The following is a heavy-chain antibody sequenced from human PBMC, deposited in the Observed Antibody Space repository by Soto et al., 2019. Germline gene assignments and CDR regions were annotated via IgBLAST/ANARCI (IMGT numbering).Heavy chain of an antibody. Sequence: SETLSLTCAVYGGSFSGYYWTWIRQPPGTGLEWIGEINHSGSTNYNPSLKSRVTISVDTSKNQFSLRLTSVTAADTAVYYWARDKITGPFDSWGQGTLDTISS. CDR3: ARDKITGPFDS. CDR1: GGSFSGYY. D-gene: IGHD2-8*02. V-gene: IGHV4-34*01. J-gene: IGHJ4*02. CDR2: INHSGST.